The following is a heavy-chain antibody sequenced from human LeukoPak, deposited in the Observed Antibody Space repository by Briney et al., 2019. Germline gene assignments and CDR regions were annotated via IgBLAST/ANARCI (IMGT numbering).Heavy chain of an antibody. D-gene: IGHD3-16*01. CDR2: TNPKSGGK. V-gene: IGHV1-2*02. CDR3: ARGSHSGGPIPNFDY. Sequence: ASVKVSCKASGYTFTDFYVHWVRHAPGQGLEWMGWTNPKSGGKNYAQKFQGRVTMTRDTTIRTAYMELSTLRSDDTAVYYCARGSHSGGPIPNFDYWGQGTLVTVSS. J-gene: IGHJ4*02. CDR1: GYTFTDFY.